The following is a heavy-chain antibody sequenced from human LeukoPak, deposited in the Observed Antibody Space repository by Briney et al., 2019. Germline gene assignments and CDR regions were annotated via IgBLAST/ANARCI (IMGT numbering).Heavy chain of an antibody. Sequence: PSETLSLTCGVHGVSITGYYWSWIRQPPGEALQWIDEIDPSGSTIENPSLKSRVTLSMDTSMNQLFLTLTSVTAADAATYYCARIRCGPTQHRCYNHWGRGALVTVSS. CDR2: IDPSGST. D-gene: IGHD2-8*01. V-gene: IGHV4-34*01. CDR1: GVSITGYY. J-gene: IGHJ5*02. CDR3: ARIRCGPTQHRCYNH.